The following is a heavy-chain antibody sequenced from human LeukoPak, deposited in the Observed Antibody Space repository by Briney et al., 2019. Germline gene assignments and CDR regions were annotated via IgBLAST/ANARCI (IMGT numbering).Heavy chain of an antibody. CDR2: IYTSGST. CDR3: ARDSYYYGSGLYYYCYYMDV. CDR1: GGSISSYY. Sequence: SETLSLTCTVSGGSISSYYWSWIRQPAGKGLEWIGRIYTSGSTNYNPSLKSRVTMSVATSKNQFSLKLSSVTAAITAVYYCARDSYYYGSGLYYYCYYMDVWGKGTTVTISS. J-gene: IGHJ6*03. V-gene: IGHV4-4*07. D-gene: IGHD3-10*01.